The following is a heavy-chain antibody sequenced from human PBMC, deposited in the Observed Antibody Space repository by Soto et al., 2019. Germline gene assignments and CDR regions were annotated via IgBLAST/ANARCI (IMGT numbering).Heavy chain of an antibody. CDR3: ARSRKLAGLVYYYYRMDV. J-gene: IGHJ6*02. CDR1: GGATGVYY. V-gene: IGHV4-34*01. D-gene: IGHD6-13*01. CDR2: VNNSGST. Sequence: SETLSPTRAVNGGATGVYYCMWIRQPPGKVLEWIGEVNNSGSTNYNPSLKSRVTISVDTSTNQFSLKLSSVPAADTAVYYCARSRKLAGLVYYYYRMDVWVHGTTVTV.